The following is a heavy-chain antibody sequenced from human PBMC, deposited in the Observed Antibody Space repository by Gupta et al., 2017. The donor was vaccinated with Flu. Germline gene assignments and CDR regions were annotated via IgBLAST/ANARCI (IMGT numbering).Heavy chain of an antibody. D-gene: IGHD2-2*01. CDR3: TTPRYCTSTSCGSIDY. Sequence: GKGLEGVGRIKSKSEGETIDYAAPVKGRFTISKDASSGTLYLRMDSLKTEDTAVYYCTTPRYCTSTSCGSIDYWGQGTLVTVSS. J-gene: IGHJ4*02. V-gene: IGHV3-15*01. CDR2: IKSKSEGETI.